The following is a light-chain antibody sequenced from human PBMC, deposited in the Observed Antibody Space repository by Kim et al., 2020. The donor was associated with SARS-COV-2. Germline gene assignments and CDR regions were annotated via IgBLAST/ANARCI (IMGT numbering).Light chain of an antibody. CDR1: QGISQN. J-gene: IGKJ5*01. CDR2: GAS. V-gene: IGKV1-16*01. CDR3: QQYNSHPIT. Sequence: DIQMTQSPSSLSASLGDSVTITCRASQGISQNVAWFQQKPGQAPKSLIYGASTLQGGVPSRFRGAGSGRDFSLTINSLQADDFAIYFCQQYNSHPITFARGTRLEIK.